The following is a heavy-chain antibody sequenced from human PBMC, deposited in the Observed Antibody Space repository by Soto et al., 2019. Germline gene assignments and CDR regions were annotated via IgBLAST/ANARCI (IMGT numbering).Heavy chain of an antibody. CDR1: GFTLSSYS. CDR3: ARETGLRSSGWSYYFDF. CDR2: ISGSGGTI. V-gene: IGHV3-48*02. D-gene: IGHD6-19*01. J-gene: IGHJ4*02. Sequence: EVQLVESGGGMVQPGGSLRVSCAASGFTLSSYSMHWVRQAPGKGLEWVSYISGSGGTIYYADSVKGRFTISRDNAKNSLSVQMNRLRDEDPAVYFRARETGLRSSGWSYYFDFWGQGTRVTVSS.